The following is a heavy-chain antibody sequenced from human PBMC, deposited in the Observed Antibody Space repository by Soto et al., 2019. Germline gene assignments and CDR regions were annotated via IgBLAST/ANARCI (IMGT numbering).Heavy chain of an antibody. CDR1: GYIFTSYC. Sequence: GDSLKISCKCSGYIFTSYCIVLVRQMPGKGLGWMGIIYPGDSDTRYSPSFQGQVTISADKSISTAYLQWSSLKASDTAMYYCARQVYCSRTRCYKGHFDYWGQGHLVNVS. D-gene: IGHD2-2*02. CDR3: ARQVYCSRTRCYKGHFDY. CDR2: IYPGDSDT. J-gene: IGHJ4*02. V-gene: IGHV5-51*01.